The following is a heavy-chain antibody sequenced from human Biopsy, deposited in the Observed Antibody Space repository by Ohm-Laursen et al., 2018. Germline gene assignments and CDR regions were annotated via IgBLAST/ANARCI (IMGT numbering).Heavy chain of an antibody. D-gene: IGHD3-22*01. CDR1: GESFNGYY. CDR3: VRGVDYYDPYHYYALDV. J-gene: IGHJ6*02. CDR2: INHSGRT. V-gene: IGHV4-34*01. Sequence: SQALSLTWAVYGESFNGYYWSWIRQTPGKGLEWIGEINHSGRTNYNPSLKSRVTISVDTSKNQFSLKVRCVTAADTAVYYCVRGVDYYDPYHYYALDVWGQGTTVTVSS.